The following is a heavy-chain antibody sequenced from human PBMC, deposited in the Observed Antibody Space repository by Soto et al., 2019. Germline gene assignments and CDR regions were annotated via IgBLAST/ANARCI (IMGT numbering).Heavy chain of an antibody. V-gene: IGHV3-30-3*01. CDR1: GFTFSSYA. J-gene: IGHJ6*02. D-gene: IGHD3-3*01. Sequence: QVQLVESGGGVVQPGRSLRLSCAASGFTFSSYAMHWVRQAPGKGLEWVAVISYDGSNKYYADSVKGRFTISRVNSKNTLYLQMNSLRAEDTAVYYCAIDFWSGYYYGMDVWGQGTTVTVSS. CDR3: AIDFWSGYYYGMDV. CDR2: ISYDGSNK.